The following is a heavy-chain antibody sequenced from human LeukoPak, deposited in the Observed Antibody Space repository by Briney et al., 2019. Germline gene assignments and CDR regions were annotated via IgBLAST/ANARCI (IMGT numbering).Heavy chain of an antibody. Sequence: GGTLRLSCAASGFTFSNYGMSWVRQAPGKGLEWVSGMSGSGGSTYYADSVKGRFTISRDNSKNTLYLQMNSLRAEDTAIYYCAKNGDRGAYCTGGTCYPYFYYYMDVWGKGTTVTI. V-gene: IGHV3-23*01. CDR3: AKNGDRGAYCTGGTCYPYFYYYMDV. CDR2: MSGSGGST. CDR1: GFTFSNYG. D-gene: IGHD2-15*01. J-gene: IGHJ6*03.